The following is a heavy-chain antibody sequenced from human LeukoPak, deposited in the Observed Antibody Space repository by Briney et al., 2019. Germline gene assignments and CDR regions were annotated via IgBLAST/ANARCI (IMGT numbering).Heavy chain of an antibody. Sequence: SETLSLTCAVYGGSFSGYYWSWIRQPPGKGLEWIGEINHSGSTNCNPSLKSRVTISVDTSKNQFSLKLSSVTAADTAVYYCARSRSYYDSSGIFQHWGQGTLVTVSS. D-gene: IGHD3-22*01. V-gene: IGHV4-34*01. CDR3: ARSRSYYDSSGIFQH. J-gene: IGHJ1*01. CDR2: INHSGST. CDR1: GGSFSGYY.